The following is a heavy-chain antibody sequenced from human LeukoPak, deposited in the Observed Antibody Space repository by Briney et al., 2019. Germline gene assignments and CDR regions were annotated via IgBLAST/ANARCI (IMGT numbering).Heavy chain of an antibody. CDR2: IYYSGST. Sequence: SETLSLTCTVSGGSISSYYWSWIRQPPGKGLEWIGYIYYSGSTNYNPSLKSRVTISVDTSKNQFSLNLSSVTAADTAVYYCARVGRYCSGGSCYSDFDYWGQGTLVTVSS. J-gene: IGHJ4*02. V-gene: IGHV4-59*01. CDR1: GGSISSYY. D-gene: IGHD2-15*01. CDR3: ARVGRYCSGGSCYSDFDY.